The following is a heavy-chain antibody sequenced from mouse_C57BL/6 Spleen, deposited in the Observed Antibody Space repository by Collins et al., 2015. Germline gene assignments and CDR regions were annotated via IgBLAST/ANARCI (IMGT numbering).Heavy chain of an antibody. Sequence: QVQLQQSGAELMKPGASVKISCKATGYTFSSYWIEWVKQRPGHGLEWIGEILPGSGSTNYNEKFKGKATFTADTSSNTAYMQLSSLTSEDSAVYYCARLLGREGWFAYWGQGTLVTVSA. CDR2: ILPGSGST. CDR3: ARLLGREGWFAY. J-gene: IGHJ3*01. D-gene: IGHD4-1*01. CDR1: GYTFSSYW. V-gene: IGHV1-9*01.